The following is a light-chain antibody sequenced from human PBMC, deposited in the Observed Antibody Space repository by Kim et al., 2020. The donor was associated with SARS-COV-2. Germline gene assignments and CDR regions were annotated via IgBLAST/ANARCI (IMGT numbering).Light chain of an antibody. CDR1: QSISSY. J-gene: IGKJ3*01. V-gene: IGKV1-39*01. CDR3: QQSYSTPPVT. CDR2: AAY. Sequence: SVGDRVTITCRASQSISSYLNWYQQKPGKAPKLLIYAAYSLQSGVPSRFSGSGSGTDFTLTISSLQPEDFATYYCQQSYSTPPVTFGPGTKVDIK.